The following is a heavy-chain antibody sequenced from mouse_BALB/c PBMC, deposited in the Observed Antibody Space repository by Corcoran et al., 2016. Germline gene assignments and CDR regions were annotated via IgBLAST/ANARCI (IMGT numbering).Heavy chain of an antibody. J-gene: IGHJ4*01. CDR3: ARDPYAIVD. Sequence: QIQLVQSGPELKKPGETVKISCKASGYTFTNYGMNWLQQAPGKGLKWMGWRNTYTGEPTYADDVKGRFAFSLESSASTTYLQINNLKNEDTATYFCARDPYAIVDLGQGTSVTVSS. CDR1: GYTFTNYG. CDR2: RNTYTGEP. V-gene: IGHV9-3-1*01.